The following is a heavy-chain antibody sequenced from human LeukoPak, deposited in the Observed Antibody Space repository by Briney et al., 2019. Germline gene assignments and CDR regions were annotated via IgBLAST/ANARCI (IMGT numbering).Heavy chain of an antibody. Sequence: ASVKVSCKASGYTFTGYYMHWVRQAPGQGLEWMGWINPNSGSTNYAQKFQGRVTMTRDTSISTAYMELSRLRSDDTAVYYCARVSPVDTAITRWGQGTLVTVSS. D-gene: IGHD5-18*01. CDR1: GYTFTGYY. CDR3: ARVSPVDTAITR. J-gene: IGHJ4*02. CDR2: INPNSGST. V-gene: IGHV1-2*02.